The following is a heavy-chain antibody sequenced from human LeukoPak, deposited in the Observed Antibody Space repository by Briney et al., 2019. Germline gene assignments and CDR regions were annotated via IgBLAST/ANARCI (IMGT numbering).Heavy chain of an antibody. J-gene: IGHJ3*02. CDR1: GFTFSSYS. D-gene: IGHD3-16*01. CDR2: ISTSSSYI. Sequence: GGSLRLSSAASGFTFSSYSMNWVRQAPGKGLEWVSSISTSSSYIYYADSVKGRFTISRDNAKNSLYLQMNSLRAEDTAVYYCARDTNAFGAFDIWGQGTMVTVSS. CDR3: ARDTNAFGAFDI. V-gene: IGHV3-21*01.